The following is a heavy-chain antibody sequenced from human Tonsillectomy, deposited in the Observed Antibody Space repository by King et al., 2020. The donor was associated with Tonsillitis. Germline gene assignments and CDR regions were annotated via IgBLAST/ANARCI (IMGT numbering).Heavy chain of an antibody. J-gene: IGHJ2*01. D-gene: IGHD3-9*01. CDR3: ARVNYDILTGYYPYWYFDL. V-gene: IGHV4-59*01. Sequence: VQLQESGPGLVKPSETLSLTCTVSGGSISSYYWSWIRQPPGKGLEWIGYIYYSGSTNYNPSLKSRVTISVDTSKNQFSQNLSSVTAADTAMYYCARVNYDILTGYYPYWYFDLWGRGTLVTVSS. CDR2: IYYSGST. CDR1: GGSISSYY.